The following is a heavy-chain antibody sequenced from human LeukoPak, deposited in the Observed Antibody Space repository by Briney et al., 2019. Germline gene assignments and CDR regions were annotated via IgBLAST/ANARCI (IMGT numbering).Heavy chain of an antibody. CDR3: SGYDSSGYYPY. CDR2: IIPIFGTA. D-gene: IGHD3-22*01. V-gene: IGHV1-69*05. CDR1: GGTFSSYA. Sequence: ASVKVSCKASGGTFSSYAISWVRQAPGQGLEWMGGIIPIFGTANYAQKFQGRVTITTDESTSTAYMELSSLRSEDTVVYYCSGYDSSGYYPYWGQGTLVTVSS. J-gene: IGHJ4*02.